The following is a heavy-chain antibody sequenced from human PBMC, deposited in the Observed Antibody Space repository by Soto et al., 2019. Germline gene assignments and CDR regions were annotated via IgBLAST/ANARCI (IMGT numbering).Heavy chain of an antibody. D-gene: IGHD3-22*01. J-gene: IGHJ3*01. CDR3: ARDQLYYNDISGRPLNAFDV. V-gene: IGHV3-48*01. CDR1: GFTFRNYG. Sequence: GSLRLSCAATGFTFRNYGMNWVRQAPGKGLEWVSYIGIGSSTKYYADSVKGRFTISRDNAKNSLYLQMNSLRAEDTAVYYCARDQLYYNDISGRPLNAFDVWGQGTMVTVSS. CDR2: IGIGSSTK.